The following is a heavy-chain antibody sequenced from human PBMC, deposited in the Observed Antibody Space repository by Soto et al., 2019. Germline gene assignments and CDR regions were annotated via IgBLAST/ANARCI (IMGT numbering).Heavy chain of an antibody. CDR3: ARLSYYNYGMDV. CDR1: GNSFTSHW. V-gene: IGHV5-10-1*01. J-gene: IGHJ6*02. CDR2: IDPSDSHT. Sequence: GESLKISCKGAGNSFTSHWISWVRQMPGKGLEWMGRIDPSDSHTNDSPSFQGHVTISVDKSITTAYLQWSSLKASDTAMYYCARLSYYNYGMDVWGQGTTVTVSS.